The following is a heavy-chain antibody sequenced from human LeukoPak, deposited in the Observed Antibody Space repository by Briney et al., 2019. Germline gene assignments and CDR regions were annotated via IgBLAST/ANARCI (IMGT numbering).Heavy chain of an antibody. J-gene: IGHJ4*02. CDR1: GFTFSTYE. CDR2: ISTSGSSI. D-gene: IGHD6-19*01. CDR3: ARDNTFISAKQWLARDY. Sequence: GGSLRLSCAASGFTFSTYEINWVRQAPGKGLEWLSHISTSGSSIHYADSVKGRFTISRDNAKNSLYLQMNSLRAEDTALYYCARDNTFISAKQWLARDYWGQGTLVTVSS. V-gene: IGHV3-48*03.